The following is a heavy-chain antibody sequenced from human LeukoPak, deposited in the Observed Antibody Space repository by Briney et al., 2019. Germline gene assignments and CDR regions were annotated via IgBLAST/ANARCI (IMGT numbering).Heavy chain of an antibody. CDR1: GYTFTGYY. D-gene: IGHD4-11*01. V-gene: IGHV1-2*02. Sequence: GASVKVSCKASGYTFTGYYMHWVRQAPGQGLEWMGWIDPNSGGTNYAQKFQGRVTMTRDTSISTAYMELSRLRSDDTAVYYCALGMTTVRDWFDPWGQGTLVTVSS. CDR3: ALGMTTVRDWFDP. J-gene: IGHJ5*02. CDR2: IDPNSGGT.